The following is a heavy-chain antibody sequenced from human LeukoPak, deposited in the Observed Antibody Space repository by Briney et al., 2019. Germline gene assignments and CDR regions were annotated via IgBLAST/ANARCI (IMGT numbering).Heavy chain of an antibody. D-gene: IGHD1-26*01. Sequence: SETLSLTCTVSGGSIRNYYWNWIRQPPGKGLEWIGLIYYSGSTNYNPSLTSRVTISVDTSKNQFSLKLRSVTAADTAVYYCAGDSVGFDSWGQGTLVTVSS. CDR2: IYYSGST. CDR3: AGDSVGFDS. CDR1: GGSIRNYY. J-gene: IGHJ4*02. V-gene: IGHV4-59*01.